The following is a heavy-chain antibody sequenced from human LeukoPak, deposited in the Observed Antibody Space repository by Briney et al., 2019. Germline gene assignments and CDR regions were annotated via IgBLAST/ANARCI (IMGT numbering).Heavy chain of an antibody. CDR2: ISSTSSTI. J-gene: IGHJ4*02. D-gene: IGHD2-2*01. CDR1: GFTFSSYS. CDR3: ARDDGYCSSTSCYGIDY. V-gene: IGHV3-48*01. Sequence: GGSLRLSCAASGFTFSSYSMNLVRQAPGKGLEWVSYISSTSSTIYYADSVKGRFTISRDNAKNSLYLQMNSLRAEDTAVYYCARDDGYCSSTSCYGIDYWGQGTLVTVSS.